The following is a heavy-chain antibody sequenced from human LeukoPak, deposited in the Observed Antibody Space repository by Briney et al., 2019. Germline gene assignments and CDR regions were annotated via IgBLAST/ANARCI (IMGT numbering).Heavy chain of an antibody. D-gene: IGHD3-10*01. Sequence: SETLSLTCAVSGDSISSVNWWNWVRQPPGKGLEWIGEIFHSGTTHYNPALKSRVTISVDKSENQFSLNLSSVTAADTAVYYCARQFGGEDWGQGTPVTVSS. J-gene: IGHJ4*02. CDR2: IFHSGTT. CDR3: ARQFGGED. V-gene: IGHV4-4*02. CDR1: GDSISSVNW.